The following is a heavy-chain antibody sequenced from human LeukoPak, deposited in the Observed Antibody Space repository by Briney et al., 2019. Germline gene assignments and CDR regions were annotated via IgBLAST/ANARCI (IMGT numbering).Heavy chain of an antibody. J-gene: IGHJ4*02. CDR3: ATDGRSSGWYGFDY. CDR2: ITSPVGRM. Sequence: GGSLTLSCAASGFTFSTYSMNWVRQAPRKGLEWVSSITSPVGRMYYADSLKGRITISRDNARSTLYLQMNSLRAEDTAVYYCATDGRSSGWYGFDYWGQGILVTVSS. D-gene: IGHD6-19*01. CDR1: GFTFSTYS. V-gene: IGHV3-21*01.